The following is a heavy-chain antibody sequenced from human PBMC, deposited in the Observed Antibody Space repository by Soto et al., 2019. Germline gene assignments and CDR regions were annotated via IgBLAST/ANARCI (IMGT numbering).Heavy chain of an antibody. CDR1: GGSVNGYY. CDR3: ATRITVFGLLIPPFDP. Sequence: PSETLSLTCAVYGGSVNGYYWNWIRQPPGKGLEWIGEINHTGGTHYNPSLKSRVTMSVDTSKDQFSLRLSSVTAADTAIYYCATRITVFGLLIPPFDPWGQGTLVTVSS. J-gene: IGHJ5*02. D-gene: IGHD3-3*01. V-gene: IGHV4-34*01. CDR2: INHTGGT.